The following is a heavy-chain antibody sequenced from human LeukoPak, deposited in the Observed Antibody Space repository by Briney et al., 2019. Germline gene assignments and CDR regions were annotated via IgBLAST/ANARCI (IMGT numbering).Heavy chain of an antibody. Sequence: ASVKVSCKASGYTFTSYYMRRVRQAPGQGLEWMGWINPNSGGTNYAQKFQGRVTMTRDTSISTAYMELSRLRSDDTAVYYCARVESRGYDFWSGHYIGWGQGTLVTVSS. CDR3: ARVESRGYDFWSGHYIG. CDR2: INPNSGGT. J-gene: IGHJ4*02. V-gene: IGHV1-2*02. CDR1: GYTFTSYY. D-gene: IGHD3-3*01.